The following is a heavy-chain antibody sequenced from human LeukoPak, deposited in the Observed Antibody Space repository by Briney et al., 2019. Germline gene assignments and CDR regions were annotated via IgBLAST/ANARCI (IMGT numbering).Heavy chain of an antibody. V-gene: IGHV4-59*01. CDR1: GGSISSYY. J-gene: IGHJ5*02. CDR3: AIEISPPDNWFDP. CDR2: IYYSGST. Sequence: SETLSLTCTVSGGSISSYYWSWIRQPPGKGLEWIGYIYYSGSTNYNPSLKSRVTISVDTSKNQFSLKLSSVTAADTAVYYCAIEISPPDNWFDPWGQGTLVTVSS.